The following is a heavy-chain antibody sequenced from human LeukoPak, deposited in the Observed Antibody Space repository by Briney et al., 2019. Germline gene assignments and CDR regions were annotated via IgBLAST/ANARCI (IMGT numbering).Heavy chain of an antibody. Sequence: GGSLRLSCAASELTFSDYYMSWVRQAPGKGLEGVSYISSSGSTIYYADSVKGRFTISRDNAKNSLYLQMNSLRAEDTAVYYCARESGYWFDPWGQGTLVTVSS. CDR2: ISSSGSTI. V-gene: IGHV3-11*04. CDR3: ARESGYWFDP. CDR1: ELTFSDYY. J-gene: IGHJ5*02.